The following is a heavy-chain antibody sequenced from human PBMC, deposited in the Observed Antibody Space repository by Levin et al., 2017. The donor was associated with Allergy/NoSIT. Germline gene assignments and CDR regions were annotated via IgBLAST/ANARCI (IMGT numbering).Heavy chain of an antibody. CDR2: IYYSGST. Sequence: RSQTLSLTCTVSGGSVRSGSYYWSWIRQPPGKGLEWIGYIYYSGSTNYNPSLKSRVTISVDTSKNQFSLKLSSVTAADTAVYYCARDLSGSCAFDIWGQGTMVTVSS. J-gene: IGHJ3*02. V-gene: IGHV4-61*01. CDR3: ARDLSGSCAFDI. CDR1: GGSVRSGSYY.